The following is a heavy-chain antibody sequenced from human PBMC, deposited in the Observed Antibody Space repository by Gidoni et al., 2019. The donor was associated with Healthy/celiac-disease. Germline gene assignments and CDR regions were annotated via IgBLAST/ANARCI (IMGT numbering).Heavy chain of an antibody. D-gene: IGHD4-17*01. CDR2: IWYDGSNK. CDR3: AREGSGGDYGLDY. CDR1: GFTFSSYG. V-gene: IGHV3-33*01. J-gene: IGHJ4*02. Sequence: QVQLVASGGGVVQPGRSLRLSCAASGFTFSSYGMHWVRQAPGQGREWVAVIWYDGSNKYYADSVKGRFTISRDNSKNTLYLQMNSLRAEDTAVYYCAREGSGGDYGLDYWGQGTLVTVSS.